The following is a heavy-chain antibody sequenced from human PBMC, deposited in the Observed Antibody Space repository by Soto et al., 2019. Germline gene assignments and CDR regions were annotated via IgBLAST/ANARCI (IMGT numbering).Heavy chain of an antibody. CDR2: IYYSGSA. CDR1: GDSVTSVSDY. J-gene: IGHJ6*04. CDR3: VRAGGFGYYYCHLGL. V-gene: IGHV4-61*03. Sequence: SETLSLTCTVSGDSVTSVSDYWSWLRQPPGKGLAWIGYIYYSGSADYNPSLGSRVPISIDQSKNHFSLKLTSVTAPDTVVHNCVRAGGFGYYYCHLGLWGKGTRVTLSS. D-gene: IGHD3-22*01.